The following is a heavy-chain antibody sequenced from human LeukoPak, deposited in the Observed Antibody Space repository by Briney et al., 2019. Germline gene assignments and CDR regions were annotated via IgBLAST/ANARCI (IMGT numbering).Heavy chain of an antibody. Sequence: SETLSLTCTVSGGSINSYYWSSIRQPAGKGLDWIGRIYSIGTTDYNPSLKSRVTMSVDTSKNQFSLKLTSVIAADTAVYYFARYSSSWTDAFDIWGQGTMVTVSS. CDR2: IYSIGTT. D-gene: IGHD6-13*01. V-gene: IGHV4-4*07. J-gene: IGHJ3*02. CDR1: GGSINSYY. CDR3: ARYSSSWTDAFDI.